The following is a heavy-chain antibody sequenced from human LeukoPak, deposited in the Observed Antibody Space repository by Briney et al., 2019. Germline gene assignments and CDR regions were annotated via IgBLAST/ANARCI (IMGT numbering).Heavy chain of an antibody. D-gene: IGHD6-19*01. Sequence: SETLSLTCTVSGDSLSSHYWSWIRQPPGKGLEWIGYIYGSGSTHYDPSLRSRVTISEDTSKNQFSLKLTSVTAADTAVYYCARNVGWYSHDSWGQGTLVTVYS. J-gene: IGHJ4*02. CDR2: IYGSGST. CDR1: GDSLSSHY. CDR3: ARNVGWYSHDS. V-gene: IGHV4-59*08.